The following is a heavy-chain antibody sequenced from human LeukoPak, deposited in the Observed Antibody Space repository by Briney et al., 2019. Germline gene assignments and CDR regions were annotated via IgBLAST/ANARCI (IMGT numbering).Heavy chain of an antibody. D-gene: IGHD3-22*01. CDR1: GFTFSSYG. J-gene: IGHJ4*02. CDR3: AKSSIRYYDSSGYRSMVYFDY. V-gene: IGHV3-23*01. CDR2: ISGSGGST. Sequence: PGGSLRLSCAASGFTFSSYGMSWVRQAPGKGLEWVSAISGSGGSTCYADSVKGRFTISRDNSKNTLYLQMNSLRAEDTAVYYCAKSSIRYYDSSGYRSMVYFDYWGQGTLVTVSS.